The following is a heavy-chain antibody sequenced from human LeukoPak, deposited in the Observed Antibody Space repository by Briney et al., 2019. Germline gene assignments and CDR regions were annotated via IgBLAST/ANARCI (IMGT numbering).Heavy chain of an antibody. CDR3: AREAPQFDYGDYGAEPNFDY. J-gene: IGHJ4*02. CDR1: GFTFSSYS. D-gene: IGHD4-17*01. CDR2: ISSSSSYI. Sequence: GGSLRLSCAASGFTFSSYSMNWVRQAPGKGLEWVSSISSSSSYIYYADSVKGRFTISRDNAKNSLYLQMNSLRAEDTAVYYCAREAPQFDYGDYGAEPNFDYWGQGTLVTVSS. V-gene: IGHV3-21*01.